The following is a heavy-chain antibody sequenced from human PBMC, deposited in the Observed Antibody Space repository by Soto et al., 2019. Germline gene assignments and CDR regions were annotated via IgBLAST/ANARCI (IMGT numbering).Heavy chain of an antibody. Sequence: QVQLQESGPRLVKPSQTLSLTCIVSGGSISSGGHSWSWIRQHPGKGLEWIGYIDDSENTYYNPSLESRLSMSVDTSRSQFSLNLSSVTAADTAVYYCARLSGSYYLLPDYWGQGTLVTVSS. CDR2: IDDSENT. J-gene: IGHJ4*02. CDR1: GGSISSGGHS. D-gene: IGHD1-26*01. CDR3: ARLSGSYYLLPDY. V-gene: IGHV4-31*03.